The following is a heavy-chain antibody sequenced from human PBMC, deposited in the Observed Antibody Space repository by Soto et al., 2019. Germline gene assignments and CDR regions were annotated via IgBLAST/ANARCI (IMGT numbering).Heavy chain of an antibody. J-gene: IGHJ4*02. Sequence: PGGSLRLSCAASGFTFSIYGMHWVRQAPGKGLEWVAVIRNDGSHQIYADSVKGRFTISRDNSKNTLYLQMNTLRAEDTALYYCATDKGAAPFDYWGQGTLVTVSS. CDR1: GFTFSIYG. CDR3: ATDKGAAPFDY. CDR2: IRNDGSHQ. D-gene: IGHD6-13*01. V-gene: IGHV3-30*02.